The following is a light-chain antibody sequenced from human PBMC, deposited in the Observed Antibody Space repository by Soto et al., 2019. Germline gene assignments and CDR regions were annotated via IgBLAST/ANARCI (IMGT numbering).Light chain of an antibody. CDR2: WAS. CDR1: QSVLYSSNNKNY. Sequence: DIVMTQSPDSLAVSLGERATINCKSSQSVLYSSNNKNYVACYQQKPGQPPKLLIYWASTRESGVPDRFSGSGSGTDFTLTISSLQAEDVAVYYCQQYYSTPRTFGQGTKV. J-gene: IGKJ1*01. V-gene: IGKV4-1*01. CDR3: QQYYSTPRT.